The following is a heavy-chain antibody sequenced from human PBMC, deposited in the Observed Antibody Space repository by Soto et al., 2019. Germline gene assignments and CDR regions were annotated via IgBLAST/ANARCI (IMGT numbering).Heavy chain of an antibody. CDR2: ISSSGSTI. D-gene: IGHD3-22*01. J-gene: IGHJ3*02. CDR1: GFTFSSYE. Sequence: GGSLRLSCAASGFTFSSYEMNWVRQAPGKGLEWVSYISSSGSTIYYADSVKDRFTISRDNAKNSLYLQMNSLRAEDTAVYYCARDAPYYYDSSGYYPSSSFAFDIWGQGTMVTVS. V-gene: IGHV3-48*03. CDR3: ARDAPYYYDSSGYYPSSSFAFDI.